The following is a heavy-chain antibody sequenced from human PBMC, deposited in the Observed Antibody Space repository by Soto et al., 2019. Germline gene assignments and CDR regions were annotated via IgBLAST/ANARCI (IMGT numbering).Heavy chain of an antibody. CDR2: IIPIFGTA. V-gene: IGHV1-69*13. CDR1: GGSFSSYA. Sequence: SMKVYCKASGGSFSSYAISWVRQALGQGLEWMGGIIPIFGTANYAQKFQGRVTITADESTSTAYMELSSLRSEDTAVYYCARDHCSSTSCRSDYWGQGTLVTVSS. D-gene: IGHD2-2*01. CDR3: ARDHCSSTSCRSDY. J-gene: IGHJ4*02.